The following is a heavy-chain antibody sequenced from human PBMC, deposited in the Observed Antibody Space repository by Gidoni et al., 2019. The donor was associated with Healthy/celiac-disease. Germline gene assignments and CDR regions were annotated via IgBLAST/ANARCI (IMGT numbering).Heavy chain of an antibody. CDR2: IYYRGST. J-gene: IGHJ2*01. D-gene: IGHD3-3*01. CDR3: AGDPTYYDFWSGPHYWYFDL. Sequence: VQLQESGPGLVKPSETLSLTCTVSGGSISSYYWSWIRQPPGKGLEWIGYIYYRGSTNYNPSLKSRVTISVDTSKNQFSLKLSPVTAADTAVYYCAGDPTYYDFWSGPHYWYFDLWGRGTLVTVSS. V-gene: IGHV4-59*01. CDR1: GGSISSYY.